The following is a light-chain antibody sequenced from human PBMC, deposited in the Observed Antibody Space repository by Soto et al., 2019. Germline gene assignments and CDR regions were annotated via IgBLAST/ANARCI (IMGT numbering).Light chain of an antibody. V-gene: IGKV3-20*01. CDR1: QSVSSY. CDR2: GAS. CDR3: QQCGYSPQT. J-gene: IGKJ1*01. Sequence: EIVLTQSPGTLSLSPGERATLSCRASQSVSSYLAWYQQKPGQAPRLLIYGASSRATGIPDRFSGSGSGTDFTLTISRLEPEDFAAYYCQQCGYSPQTFGQGTKVEIK.